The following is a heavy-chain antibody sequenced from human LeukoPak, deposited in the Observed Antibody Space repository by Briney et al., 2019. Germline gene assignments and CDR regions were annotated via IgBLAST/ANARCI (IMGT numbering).Heavy chain of an antibody. CDR2: INPNSGGT. Sequence: ASVKGSCKASGYTFTSYDINWVRQAPGQGLEWMGRINPNSGGTNYAQKFQGRVTMTRDTSISTAYMELSRLRSDDTAVYYCARDPEYYYDSSGLDSGDDYWGQGTLVTVSS. J-gene: IGHJ4*02. D-gene: IGHD3-22*01. CDR1: GYTFTSYD. CDR3: ARDPEYYYDSSGLDSGDDY. V-gene: IGHV1-2*06.